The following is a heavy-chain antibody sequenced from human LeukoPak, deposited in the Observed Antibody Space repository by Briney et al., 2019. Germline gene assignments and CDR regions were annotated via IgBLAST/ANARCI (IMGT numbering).Heavy chain of an antibody. Sequence: PGGSLRLSCAASGFTFSSYNMNWVRQAPGKGLEWVSSISSSSDYIYYADSVKGRFTISRDNAKNTLNLQMNSLRAEDTAVYYCARDLGQYYDTSDNWFDPWGQGTLVTVSS. CDR3: ARDLGQYYDTSDNWFDP. V-gene: IGHV3-21*01. J-gene: IGHJ5*02. CDR1: GFTFSSYN. D-gene: IGHD3-22*01. CDR2: ISSSSDYI.